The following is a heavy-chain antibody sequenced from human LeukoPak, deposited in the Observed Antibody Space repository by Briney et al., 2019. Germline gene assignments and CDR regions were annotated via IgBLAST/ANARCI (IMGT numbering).Heavy chain of an antibody. CDR3: ARGPHLWNSTPRTLWDY. CDR1: GYTFTGYY. CDR2: INPNSGGT. Sequence: GASVKVSCKASGYTFTGYYMHWVRQAPGQGLEWMGWINPNSGGTNYAQKFPARLTMTRDTSISTAYMELSRLRSDDTAVYYCARGPHLWNSTPRTLWDYWGQGTLVTVSS. D-gene: IGHD2/OR15-2a*01. V-gene: IGHV1-2*02. J-gene: IGHJ4*02.